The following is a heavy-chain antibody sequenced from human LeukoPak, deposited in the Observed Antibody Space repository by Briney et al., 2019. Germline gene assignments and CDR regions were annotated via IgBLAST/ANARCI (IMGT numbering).Heavy chain of an antibody. J-gene: IGHJ4*02. V-gene: IGHV3-30*03. CDR1: GFTFSSYG. CDR2: ISYDGSNK. CDR3: ATPGYRSGWVLGY. Sequence: GRSLRLSCAASGFTFSSYGMHWVRQAPGKGLEWVAVISYDGSNKYYADSVKGRFTISRDNSKNTLYLQMNSLRAEDTAVYYCATPGYRSGWVLGYWGQGTLVSVSS. D-gene: IGHD6-19*01.